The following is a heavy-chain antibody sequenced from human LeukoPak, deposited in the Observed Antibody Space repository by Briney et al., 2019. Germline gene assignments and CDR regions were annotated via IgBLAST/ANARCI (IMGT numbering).Heavy chain of an antibody. CDR2: IRYGGSNK. CDR1: GFTFSSYG. Sequence: GESLKISCAASGFTFSSYGMHWVRQAPGKGLEWVAFIRYGGSNKYYADSVKGRFTISRDNSKNTLYLQMNSLRAEDTAVYYCAKELRWFGEDLEEYWGQGTLVTVSS. J-gene: IGHJ4*02. CDR3: AKELRWFGEDLEEY. D-gene: IGHD3-10*01. V-gene: IGHV3-30*02.